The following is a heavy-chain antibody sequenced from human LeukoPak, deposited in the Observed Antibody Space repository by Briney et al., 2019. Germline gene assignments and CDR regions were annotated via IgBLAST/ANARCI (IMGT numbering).Heavy chain of an antibody. CDR3: AKVDSSERSGIWTAFDV. J-gene: IGHJ3*01. CDR1: GFSIRLYV. V-gene: IGHV3-23*01. CDR2: ISGSGTST. D-gene: IGHD3-3*01. Sequence: GGSLRLSCAASGFSIRLYVMSWVRQAPGKGLEWVSDISGSGTSTHYADSVKGRFTISRDDSKKTLNLQMNSLTAEDTAVYYCAKVDSSERSGIWTAFDVWGRGTMVTVSS.